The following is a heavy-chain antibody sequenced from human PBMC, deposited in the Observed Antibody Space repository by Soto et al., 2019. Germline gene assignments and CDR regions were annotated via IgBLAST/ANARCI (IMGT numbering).Heavy chain of an antibody. CDR3: ARVLIAGATTD. Sequence: QVQLQQWGAGLLKPSETLSLTCAVYGGSFSGYYWSWIRQPPGKGLEWIGESNHVGNTNYNPSLKSRVTMAVDPSKNQFSLRLSSVTAADTAVYYCARVLIAGATTDWGQGTLVLVSS. J-gene: IGHJ4*02. V-gene: IGHV4-34*01. CDR2: SNHVGNT. CDR1: GGSFSGYY. D-gene: IGHD1-26*01.